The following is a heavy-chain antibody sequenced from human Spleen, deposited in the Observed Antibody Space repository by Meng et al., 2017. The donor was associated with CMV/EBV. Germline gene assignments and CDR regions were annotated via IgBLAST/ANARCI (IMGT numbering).Heavy chain of an antibody. V-gene: IGHV1-69*05. CDR2: IIPIFGTS. CDR1: GGTFRSYA. CDR3: ARYIPAAPGPAGYYGMDV. D-gene: IGHD6-13*01. Sequence: SVKVSCKASGGTFRSYAISWVRQAPGQGLEWMGGIIPIFGTSNYAQKLQGRVTITTDESTSTAYMELSSLRSEDTAVYYCARYIPAAPGPAGYYGMDVWGQGTTVTVSS. J-gene: IGHJ6*02.